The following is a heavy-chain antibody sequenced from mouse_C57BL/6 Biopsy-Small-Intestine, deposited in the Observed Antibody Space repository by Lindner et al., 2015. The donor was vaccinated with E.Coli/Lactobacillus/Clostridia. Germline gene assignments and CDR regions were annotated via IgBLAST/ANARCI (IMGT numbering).Heavy chain of an antibody. V-gene: IGHV5-6*01. Sequence: EVQLQESGGDLVKPGGSLKLSCAASGFTFSTYGMSWFRQTPDKRLEWVATISSGGGFTYCPDSVKGRFTISRDNAKNTLYLQMSSLKSEDSAMYYCASHYYGSSWFAYWGQGTLVTVSA. D-gene: IGHD1-1*01. CDR3: ASHYYGSSWFAY. CDR2: ISSGGGFT. J-gene: IGHJ3*01. CDR1: GFTFSTYG.